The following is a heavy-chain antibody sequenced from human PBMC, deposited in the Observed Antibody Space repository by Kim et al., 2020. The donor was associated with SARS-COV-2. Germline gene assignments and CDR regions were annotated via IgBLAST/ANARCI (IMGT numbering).Heavy chain of an antibody. V-gene: IGHV1-69*13. J-gene: IGHJ3*02. CDR3: ARAPEYSGYDDACDI. D-gene: IGHD5-12*01. CDR1: GGTFISYA. CDR2: IIPIFGTA. Sequence: SVKVSCKASGGTFISYAISWVRQAPGQGLEWMGGIIPIFGTANYAQKFQGRVTITADESTSTAYMELSSLRSEDTAVYYCARAPEYSGYDDACDIWGQGTMVTVSS.